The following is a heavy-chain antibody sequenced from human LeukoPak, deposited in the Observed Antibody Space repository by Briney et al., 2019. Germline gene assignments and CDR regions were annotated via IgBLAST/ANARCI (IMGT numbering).Heavy chain of an antibody. D-gene: IGHD6-19*01. V-gene: IGHV4-59*01. CDR1: GGSISSYY. CDR3: ARVPYYRAVAAAFDI. Sequence: PSETLSLTCTVSGGSISSYYWSWIRQPPGKGLEWIGYIYYSGSTNYNPSLKSRVTISVDTSKNHFSLKLSSVTAADTAVYYCARVPYYRAVAAAFDIWGQGTMVTVSS. J-gene: IGHJ3*02. CDR2: IYYSGST.